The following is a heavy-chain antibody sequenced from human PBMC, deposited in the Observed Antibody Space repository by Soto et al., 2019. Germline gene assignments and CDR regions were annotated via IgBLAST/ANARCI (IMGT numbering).Heavy chain of an antibody. CDR3: ASLHRGLRFLEWFRD. CDR2: IYYSGST. J-gene: IGHJ4*02. CDR1: GGSISSGGYY. D-gene: IGHD3-3*01. V-gene: IGHV4-31*03. Sequence: QVQLQESGPGLVKPSQTLSLTCTVSGGSISSGGYYWSWILQHPGKGLEWIGYIYYSGSTYYNPTLKSRVTISVDTSKNQFSLKLSSMTAADTAVYYCASLHRGLRFLEWFRDWGQGTLVTVSS.